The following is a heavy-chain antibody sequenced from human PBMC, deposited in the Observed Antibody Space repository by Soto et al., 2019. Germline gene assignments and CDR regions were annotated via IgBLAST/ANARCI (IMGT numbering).Heavy chain of an antibody. CDR3: ARGGAWTPEGLGY. D-gene: IGHD2-15*01. V-gene: IGHV3-30-3*01. Sequence: QVQLVESGGGVVQPGRSLRLSCAASGFTFSSFAMQWVRQAPGKGLEWLAVISSDVVNYYYAESVKGRFTISRDNSKNTLYLQRNSLRNEDTAVYYCARGGAWTPEGLGYWGQGTLVTVSS. CDR1: GFTFSSFA. CDR2: ISSDVVNY. J-gene: IGHJ4*02.